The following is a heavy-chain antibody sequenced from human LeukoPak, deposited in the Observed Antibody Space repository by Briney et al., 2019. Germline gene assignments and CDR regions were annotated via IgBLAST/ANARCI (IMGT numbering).Heavy chain of an antibody. D-gene: IGHD4-23*01. V-gene: IGHV4-4*07. J-gene: IGHJ4*02. CDR3: AGDHQDYGANSALWY. Sequence: SETLSLTCTVSGVSISRYYWSWIRQPAGKGLHWIGRIQTSGSTNYNPSLESRIIMSVDASKNQFSLKLTSVTAADTAVYYCAGDHQDYGANSALWYWGQGTLVIVSS. CDR1: GVSISRYY. CDR2: IQTSGST.